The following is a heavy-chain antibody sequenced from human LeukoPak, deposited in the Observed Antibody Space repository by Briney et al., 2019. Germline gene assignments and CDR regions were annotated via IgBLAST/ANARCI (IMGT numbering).Heavy chain of an antibody. Sequence: GGPLRLSCAASGFTFNSYPMSCVRQAPGKGLEWVSAIGGSGAGTSYANSAKSPFTISRDNSKSTLNLQMNSLRAEDTAVYYCTRGRNDYYDSSGYPNDPFAIWGQGTMVTDSS. CDR2: IGGSGAGT. CDR1: GFTFNSYP. V-gene: IGHV3-23*01. D-gene: IGHD3-22*01. CDR3: TRGRNDYYDSSGYPNDPFAI. J-gene: IGHJ3*02.